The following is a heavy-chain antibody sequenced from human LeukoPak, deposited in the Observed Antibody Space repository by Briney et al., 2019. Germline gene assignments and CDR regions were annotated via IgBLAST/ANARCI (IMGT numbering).Heavy chain of an antibody. D-gene: IGHD3-9*01. J-gene: IGHJ4*02. Sequence: TGGSLRLSCAASGFTFSTYWMHWVRQAPGKGLVWVSRIKSDGSTNYADSVKGRFTISRDNAKNTVSLQMNSLRPEDTGVYYCARGGYDILTGFDYWGQGTLVTVSS. CDR1: GFTFSTYW. V-gene: IGHV3-74*01. CDR3: ARGGYDILTGFDY. CDR2: IKSDGST.